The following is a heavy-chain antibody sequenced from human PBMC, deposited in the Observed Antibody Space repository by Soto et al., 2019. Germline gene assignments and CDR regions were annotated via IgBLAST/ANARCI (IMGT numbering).Heavy chain of an antibody. J-gene: IGHJ4*02. D-gene: IGHD3-9*01. CDR1: GFSLTATP. CDR2: ISGTASRT. Sequence: GGSLRLSCAGSGFSLTATPLTWVRQPPGKGLEWVTTISGTASRTYYVDSVKGRFFISRDNSKNTVTLQMNNLTFDDTDVYYCATSFRYFDNWGQGTRVTVSS. V-gene: IGHV3-23*01. CDR3: ATSFRYFDN.